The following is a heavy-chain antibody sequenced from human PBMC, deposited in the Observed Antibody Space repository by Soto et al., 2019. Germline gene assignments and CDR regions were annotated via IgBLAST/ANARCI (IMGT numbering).Heavy chain of an antibody. CDR1: GGSISSSNW. J-gene: IGHJ4*02. D-gene: IGHD2-15*01. V-gene: IGHV4-4*02. Sequence: NPSETLSLTCAVSGGSISSSNWWSWVRQPPGKGLEWIGEIYHSGSTNYNPSLKSRVTISVDKSKNQFSLKLSSVTAADTAVYYCARASCSGGSCYFDFDYCGQGTLLTVSS. CDR2: IYHSGST. CDR3: ARASCSGGSCYFDFDY.